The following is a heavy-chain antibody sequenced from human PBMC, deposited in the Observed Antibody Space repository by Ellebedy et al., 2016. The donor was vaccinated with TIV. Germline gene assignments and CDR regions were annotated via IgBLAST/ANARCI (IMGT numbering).Heavy chain of an antibody. CDR2: IYYTGCT. CDR1: GRSISAYY. Sequence: MPSETLSLTCTVSGRSISAYYCRWIRPPPGQGMGTSGSIYYTGCTNYNPSLKSRVTISVETSNNQFSLKLSSVTAADTAIYYCAKGGASSKYFDYWGQGTLVTVSS. V-gene: IGHV4-59*01. D-gene: IGHD1-26*01. J-gene: IGHJ4*02. CDR3: AKGGASSKYFDY.